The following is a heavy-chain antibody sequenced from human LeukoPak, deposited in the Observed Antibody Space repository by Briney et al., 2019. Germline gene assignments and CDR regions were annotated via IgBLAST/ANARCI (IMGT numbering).Heavy chain of an antibody. CDR3: AKGSAKLRYYFDY. D-gene: IGHD3-16*01. CDR2: ISSGGSGT. V-gene: IGHV3-23*01. J-gene: IGHJ4*02. CDR1: GFSFSNYG. Sequence: GGSLRLSCEASGFSFSNYGMGWVRQAPGKGLEWVSSISSGGSGTYYANSVKGRFTISRDNSKNTLYLQMNSLRAEDTAVYYCAKGSAKLRYYFDYWGQGTLVTVSS.